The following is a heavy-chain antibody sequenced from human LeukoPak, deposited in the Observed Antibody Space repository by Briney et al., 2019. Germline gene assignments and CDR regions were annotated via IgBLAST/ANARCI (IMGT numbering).Heavy chain of an antibody. CDR2: IYYSGST. CDR1: GGSISSSSYH. J-gene: IGHJ4*02. V-gene: IGHV4-39*01. D-gene: IGHD6-13*01. Sequence: SETLSLTCTVSGGSISSSSYHWGWIRQPPGKGLEWIGSIYYSGSTYYNPSLKSRVTISVDTSKNQFSLKLSSVTAADTAVYYCARHSSSLDYFDYWGQGTLVTVSS. CDR3: ARHSSSLDYFDY.